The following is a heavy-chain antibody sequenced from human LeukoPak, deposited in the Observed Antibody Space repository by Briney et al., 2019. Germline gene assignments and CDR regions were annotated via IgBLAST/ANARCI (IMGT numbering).Heavy chain of an antibody. CDR2: IYHSGST. CDR3: ARGHFSGLGGVIAAFDY. J-gene: IGHJ4*02. Sequence: PSGTLSLTCSVSGGSISSSNWWSWVRKPPGKGLEWIGEIYHSGSTNYNPSLKSRVTISVDKSKNQFSLKLSSVTAADTAVYYCARGHFSGLGGVIAAFDYWGQGTLVTVSS. V-gene: IGHV4-4*02. D-gene: IGHD3-16*02. CDR1: GGSISSSNW.